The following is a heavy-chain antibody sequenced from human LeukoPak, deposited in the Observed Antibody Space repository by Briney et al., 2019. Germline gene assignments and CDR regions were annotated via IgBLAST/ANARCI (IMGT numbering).Heavy chain of an antibody. CDR1: GFTFSSYA. Sequence: PGRSLRLSCAASGFTFSSYAMHWVRQAPGKGLEWVAVISYDGSNKYYADSVKGRFTISRDNSKNTLYLQMNSLRAEDTAVYYCARDRGDYYDSSGPLDYGGQGTLVTVSS. D-gene: IGHD3-22*01. CDR2: ISYDGSNK. V-gene: IGHV3-30-3*01. J-gene: IGHJ4*02. CDR3: ARDRGDYYDSSGPLDY.